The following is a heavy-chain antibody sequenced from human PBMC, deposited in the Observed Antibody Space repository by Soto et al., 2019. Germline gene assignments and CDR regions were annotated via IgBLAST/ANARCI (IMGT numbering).Heavy chain of an antibody. CDR3: ARDRSRFFGVVIMPPRGMDV. CDR1: GFTFSSYA. V-gene: IGHV3-30-3*01. CDR2: ISYDGSNK. Sequence: GGSLRLSCAASGFTFSSYAMHWVRQAPGKGLEWVAVISYDGSNKYYADSVKGRFTISRDNSKNTLYLQMNSLRAEDTAVYYCARDRSRFFGVVIMPPRGMDVWGQGTTVTVSS. J-gene: IGHJ6*02. D-gene: IGHD3-3*01.